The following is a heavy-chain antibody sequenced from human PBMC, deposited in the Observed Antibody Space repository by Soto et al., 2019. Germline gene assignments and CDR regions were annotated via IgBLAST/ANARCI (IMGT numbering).Heavy chain of an antibody. J-gene: IGHJ6*03. V-gene: IGHV4-39*07. CDR1: GGSISSAGYC. D-gene: IGHD3-10*01. CDR2: INDSGST. CDR3: ARGLLVWFGELSRRGGYYYYMDV. Sequence: QVQLQESGPGLVKPSETLSLTCTVSGGSISSAGYCWSWIRQTPGKGLEWIGEINDSGSTNHNPSLKSRVTILVDTPKNQFSLKLSSVTAADTAVYYCARGLLVWFGELSRRGGYYYYMDVWGKGTTVTVSS.